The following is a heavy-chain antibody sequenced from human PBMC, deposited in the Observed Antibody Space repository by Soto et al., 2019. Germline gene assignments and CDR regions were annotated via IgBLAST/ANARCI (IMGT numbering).Heavy chain of an antibody. CDR2: IHSTGDRT. J-gene: IGHJ5*02. Sequence: EVQVVESGGGLIQPGGSLRLSCAVSGFIVSSDIMSWVRQAPGKGLEWVSIIHSTGDRTYYGDSVRGRFTISRDNSRYTVSLQMNSLRVEDTAVYYCASRGAWGQGTLVTVSS. V-gene: IGHV3-53*01. CDR1: GFIVSSDI. CDR3: ASRGA.